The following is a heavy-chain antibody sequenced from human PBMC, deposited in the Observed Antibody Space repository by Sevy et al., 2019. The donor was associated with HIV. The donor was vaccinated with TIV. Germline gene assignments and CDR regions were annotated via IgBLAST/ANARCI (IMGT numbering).Heavy chain of an antibody. CDR1: GFIFSTCG. V-gene: IGHV3-33*01. J-gene: IGHJ5*02. Sequence: GGSLRLSCVASGFIFSTCGMHWVRQAPGKGLEWVAVIWYDGINKDYADSVKGRFIISRDNSKNTMYLEMDSLRAEDTAVYYCARDSRNGLDPWGQGALVTVSS. CDR2: IWYDGINK. D-gene: IGHD2-8*01. CDR3: ARDSRNGLDP.